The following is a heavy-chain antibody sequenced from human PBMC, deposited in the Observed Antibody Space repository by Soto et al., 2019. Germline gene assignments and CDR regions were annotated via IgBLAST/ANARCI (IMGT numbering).Heavy chain of an antibody. CDR3: ARDLYYDSSGYAGHAFDI. D-gene: IGHD3-22*01. CDR2: INHSGST. Sequence: SETLSVTCAVYGGSFSCYYWSWIRQPPGKGLEWIGEINHSGSTNYNPSLKSRVTISVDTSKNQFSLKLSSVTAADTAVYYCARDLYYDSSGYAGHAFDIWGQGTMVTVSS. J-gene: IGHJ3*02. V-gene: IGHV4-34*01. CDR1: GGSFSCYY.